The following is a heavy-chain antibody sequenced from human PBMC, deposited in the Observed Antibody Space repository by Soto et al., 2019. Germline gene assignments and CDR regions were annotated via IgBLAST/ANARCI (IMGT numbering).Heavy chain of an antibody. CDR1: GGSISSGDYY. CDR2: IYYSGST. V-gene: IGHV4-30-4*01. J-gene: IGHJ4*02. CDR3: ARDRLVDTAIPYFDY. D-gene: IGHD5-18*01. Sequence: QVQLQESGPGLVKPSQTLSLTCTVSGGSISSGDYYWSWIRQPPGKGLEWIGYIYYSGSTYYNPSLKSRVTISVNTAKNQFPPELSSVTAADTAVYYCARDRLVDTAIPYFDYWGQGTLVTVSS.